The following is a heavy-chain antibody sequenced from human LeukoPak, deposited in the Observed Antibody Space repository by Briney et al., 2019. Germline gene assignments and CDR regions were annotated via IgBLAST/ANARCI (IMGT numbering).Heavy chain of an antibody. Sequence: GGSLRLSCVASGFTFSSYWMHWVRQDPRKGLVWVSRISGDGRNINYADSVRGRFTISRDNSKNSLYLQMNSLRAEDTALYYCAKDRWGYYDSSGKAGYYYGMDVWGQGTTVTVSS. CDR3: AKDRWGYYDSSGKAGYYYGMDV. V-gene: IGHV3-74*01. CDR1: GFTFSSYW. J-gene: IGHJ6*02. CDR2: ISGDGRNI. D-gene: IGHD3-22*01.